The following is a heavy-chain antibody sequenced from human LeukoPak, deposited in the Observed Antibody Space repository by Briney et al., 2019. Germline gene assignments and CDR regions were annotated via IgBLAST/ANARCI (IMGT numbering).Heavy chain of an antibody. CDR3: AKDKTYYDSSGYYSPRGSYFDY. CDR1: GFTFSSYS. J-gene: IGHJ4*02. D-gene: IGHD3-22*01. CDR2: ISSSSSYI. Sequence: GGSLRLSCAASGFTFSSYSMNWVRQAPGKGLEWASSISSSSSYIYYADSVKGRFTISRDNAKNSLYLQMNSLRAEDTAVYYCAKDKTYYDSSGYYSPRGSYFDYWGQGTLVTVSS. V-gene: IGHV3-21*01.